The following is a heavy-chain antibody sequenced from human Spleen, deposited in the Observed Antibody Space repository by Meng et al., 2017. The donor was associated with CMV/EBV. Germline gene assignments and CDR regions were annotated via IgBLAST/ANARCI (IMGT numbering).Heavy chain of an antibody. Sequence: SGGSISSGGYYWNWIRQHPGKGLEWIGSISHSGNTYYSPSLESRLTISSDTSNNQFSLKLNSVTAADTAVYYCARGGSNSGGYYSPFYWGQGTLVTVS. V-gene: IGHV4-31*02. CDR2: ISHSGNT. CDR3: ARGGSNSGGYYSPFY. CDR1: GGSISSGGYY. D-gene: IGHD3-22*01. J-gene: IGHJ4*01.